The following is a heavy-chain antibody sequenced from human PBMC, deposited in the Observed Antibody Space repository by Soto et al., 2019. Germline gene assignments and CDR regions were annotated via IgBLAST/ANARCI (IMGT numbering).Heavy chain of an antibody. Sequence: PSETLSLTCTVSGGSISSSNYYWGWIRQSPGKGLEWIGSINYSGNTYYNPSLTGRVTISVDTSQSQFSMKLTSMTAADTAVYFCVRLPGYCSGTSCYGYYGMDVWGQGTTVTVSS. V-gene: IGHV4-39*01. J-gene: IGHJ6*02. CDR3: VRLPGYCSGTSCYGYYGMDV. CDR2: INYSGNT. D-gene: IGHD2-2*01. CDR1: GGSISSSNYY.